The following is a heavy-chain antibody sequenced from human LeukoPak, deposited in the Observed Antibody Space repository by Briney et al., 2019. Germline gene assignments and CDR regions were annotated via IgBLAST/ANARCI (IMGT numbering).Heavy chain of an antibody. D-gene: IGHD5-12*01. CDR3: ARSELVGYSGYDLDY. J-gene: IGHJ4*02. CDR1: GFTFSDYS. Sequence: GGSLRLSCAVSGFTFSDYSMSWVRQAPGKGLEWISYISSRGTAMYYADSVKGRFSISRDNAKKSLYLQMNSLRAEDTAVYYCARSELVGYSGYDLDYWGQGTPVTVSS. CDR2: ISSRGTAM. V-gene: IGHV3-11*01.